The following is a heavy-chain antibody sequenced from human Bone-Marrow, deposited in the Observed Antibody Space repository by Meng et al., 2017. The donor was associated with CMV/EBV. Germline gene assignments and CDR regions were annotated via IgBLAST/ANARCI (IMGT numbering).Heavy chain of an antibody. CDR2: INPNSGGT. CDR3: ARDPIAVAADGAFDI. V-gene: IGHV1-2*02. D-gene: IGHD6-19*01. J-gene: IGHJ3*02. CDR1: GYTFIDYY. Sequence: ASVKVSCKASGYTFIDYYMHWVRQAPGQGLEWMGWINPNSGGTDYAQKFQGRVTMTRDTSTSTVYMELSSLRSEDTAVYYCARDPIAVAADGAFDIWGQGTMVTVSS.